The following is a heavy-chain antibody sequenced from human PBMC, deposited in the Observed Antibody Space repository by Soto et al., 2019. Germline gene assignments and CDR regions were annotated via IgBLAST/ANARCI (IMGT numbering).Heavy chain of an antibody. Sequence: SETLSLTCTVSGGSIRGYYWSWIRQSAGMGLEWIGRMHTSGSTNYNPSLKSRVTISVDMSKNQISLKLTSVTAADTALYYCAKAQGGSYFDYWGQGTLVTVSS. J-gene: IGHJ4*02. CDR1: GGSIRGYY. V-gene: IGHV4-4*07. CDR2: MHTSGST. CDR3: AKAQGGSYFDY. D-gene: IGHD2-15*01.